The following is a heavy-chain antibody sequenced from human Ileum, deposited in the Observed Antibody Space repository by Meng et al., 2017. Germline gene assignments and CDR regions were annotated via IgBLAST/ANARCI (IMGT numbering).Heavy chain of an antibody. Sequence: QGQPQESGPGLMQPSVTLSLTCTVSGVSITSTYWWSWVRQPPGKGLEWIGEISHGGSTNYNPSLHGRVTISLDKSKNQFSLNLNSVTAADTAVYYCAAKAVAVPADSWGQGALVTVSS. J-gene: IGHJ5*01. CDR3: AAKAVAVPADS. CDR2: ISHGGST. D-gene: IGHD6-19*01. V-gene: IGHV4-4*02. CDR1: GVSITSTYW.